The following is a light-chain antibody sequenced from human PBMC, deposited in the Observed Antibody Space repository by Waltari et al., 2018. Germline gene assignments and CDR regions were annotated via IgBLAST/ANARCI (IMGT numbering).Light chain of an antibody. CDR1: QSVSYSPDNTNY. Sequence: DVVMTQSPDSLAVSLGERATINCKSTQSVSYSPDNTNYLAWFQQKPGQPPKLLIYWASTRESVVPDRFTGSGSGTDFTLTINSLQAEDVAVYYCQQYYIAPWTFGQGSKVEIK. CDR3: QQYYIAPWT. J-gene: IGKJ1*01. V-gene: IGKV4-1*01. CDR2: WAS.